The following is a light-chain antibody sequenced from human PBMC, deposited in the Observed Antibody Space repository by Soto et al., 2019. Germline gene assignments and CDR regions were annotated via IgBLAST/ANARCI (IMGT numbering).Light chain of an antibody. Sequence: QSALTQPPSASGSPGQSVTISCTGTSSDVGGYNYVSWYQQHPGKAPKLMIYEVSKRPSGVHDLFSGSKSGNTASLTVSGLQAEDEADYYCSSYAGSNNVVFGGGTKLTVL. V-gene: IGLV2-8*01. CDR1: SSDVGGYNY. CDR2: EVS. J-gene: IGLJ2*01. CDR3: SSYAGSNNVV.